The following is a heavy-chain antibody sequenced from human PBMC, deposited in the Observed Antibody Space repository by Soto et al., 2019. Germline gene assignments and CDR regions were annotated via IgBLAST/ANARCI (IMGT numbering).Heavy chain of an antibody. CDR1: GGSFSGYY. CDR3: ARQVRNGYRNAFDI. D-gene: IGHD5-12*01. J-gene: IGHJ3*02. Sequence: SETLSLTCAVYGGSFSGYYWSWIRQPPGKGLEWIGEINHSGSTNYNPSLKSRVTISVDTSKNQFSLKLSSVTAADTAVYYCARQVRNGYRNAFDIWGQGTMVTVSS. CDR2: INHSGST. V-gene: IGHV4-34*01.